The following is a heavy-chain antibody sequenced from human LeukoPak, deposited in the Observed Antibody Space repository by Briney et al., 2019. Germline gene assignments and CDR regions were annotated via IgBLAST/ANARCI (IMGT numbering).Heavy chain of an antibody. CDR2: ISGSGGST. D-gene: IGHD2-15*01. J-gene: IGHJ4*02. Sequence: GGSLRLXCAASGFTFSSYAMSWVRQAPGKGLEWVSAISGSGGSTYYADSVKGRFTISRDNSKNTLYLQMNSLRAEDTAVYYCAKDLGYCSGGSCYPAFYSDYWGQGTLVTVSS. CDR3: AKDLGYCSGGSCYPAFYSDY. V-gene: IGHV3-23*01. CDR1: GFTFSSYA.